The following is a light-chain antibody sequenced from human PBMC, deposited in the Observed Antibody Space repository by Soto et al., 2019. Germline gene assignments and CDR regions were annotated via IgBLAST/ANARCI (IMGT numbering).Light chain of an antibody. J-gene: IGLJ2*01. Sequence: SYELTQPSSVSVSPGQTATITCSGDVLAKKYARWFQQKPGQAPVLLIYKDTERPSGIPERFSGSSSGTTVTLTINGAQVEDEADYYCYSATDNTRVFGGGTKLTVL. CDR1: VLAKKY. CDR3: YSATDNTRV. V-gene: IGLV3-27*01. CDR2: KDT.